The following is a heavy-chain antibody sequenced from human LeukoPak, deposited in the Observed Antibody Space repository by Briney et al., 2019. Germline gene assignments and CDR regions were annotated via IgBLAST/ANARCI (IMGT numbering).Heavy chain of an antibody. CDR3: ARVNYYDSSGYLAY. CDR1: GGTFSSYA. Sequence: SVKVSCKASGGTFSSYAISWVRQAPGQGLEWMGGIIPIFGTANYAQKFQGRVTITADESTSTAYMELSSLRSEDTAVYYCARVNYYDSSGYLAYWGQGTLVTVSS. CDR2: IIPIFGTA. D-gene: IGHD3-22*01. V-gene: IGHV1-69*13. J-gene: IGHJ4*02.